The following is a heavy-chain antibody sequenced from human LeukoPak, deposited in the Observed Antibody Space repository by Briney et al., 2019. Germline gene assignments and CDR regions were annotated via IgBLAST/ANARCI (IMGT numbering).Heavy chain of an antibody. CDR3: ARTVAGKLVFDD. J-gene: IGHJ4*02. Sequence: SETLSLTCTVSGGSISSGGYYWGWIRQPPGKGLEWIGSIYYSGNTYDSPSLKSRVTTSVDTSKNQFSLKLSSVTAADTAMYYCARTVAGKLVFDDWGQGTLVTVSS. CDR2: IYYSGNT. CDR1: GGSISSGGYY. V-gene: IGHV4-39*07. D-gene: IGHD6-19*01.